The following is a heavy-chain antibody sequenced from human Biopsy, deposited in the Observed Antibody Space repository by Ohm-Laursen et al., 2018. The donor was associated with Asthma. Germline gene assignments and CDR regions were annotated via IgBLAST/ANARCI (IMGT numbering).Heavy chain of an antibody. V-gene: IGHV1-24*01. CDR2: HDLEEGGT. CDR1: GYSLTDLS. D-gene: IGHD4-17*01. Sequence: SVKVSCKISGYSLTDLSMHWVRQAPGQGLEWMGGHDLEEGGTVNARRFQGRVTMTEDTSTDTPYRELSSLSSDDTAVYYCASDFPKDYVRYNFQFWGQGTLVTVSS. CDR3: ASDFPKDYVRYNFQF. J-gene: IGHJ4*02.